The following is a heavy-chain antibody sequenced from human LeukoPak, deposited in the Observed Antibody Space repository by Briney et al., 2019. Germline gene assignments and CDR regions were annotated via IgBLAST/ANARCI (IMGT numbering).Heavy chain of an antibody. CDR2: ISYDGSNK. J-gene: IGHJ4*02. CDR3: ARDGVGDTAMVYGDY. D-gene: IGHD5-18*01. CDR1: GFTFSSYA. V-gene: IGHV3-30-3*01. Sequence: PGRSLRLSCAASGFTFSSYAMHWVRQAPGKGLEWVAVISYDGSNKYYADSVKGRFTISRDNSKNTLYLQMNSLRAEDTAVYYCARDGVGDTAMVYGDYWGQGTLVTASS.